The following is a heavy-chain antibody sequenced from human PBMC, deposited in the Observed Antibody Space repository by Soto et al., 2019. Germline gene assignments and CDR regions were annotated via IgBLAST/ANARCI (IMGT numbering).Heavy chain of an antibody. D-gene: IGHD5-12*01. V-gene: IGHV2-5*02. Sequence: QITLKESGPTLVKPTQTLTLTCTFSGFSLSTSGVGVGWIRQPPGKALEWLALIYWDDDKRYSPSLKSRLTITTDTSKNQVVLTMTTMDPVDTATYYCAHVYGGYDTFDYWGQGTLVTVSS. CDR2: IYWDDDK. J-gene: IGHJ4*02. CDR1: GFSLSTSGVG. CDR3: AHVYGGYDTFDY.